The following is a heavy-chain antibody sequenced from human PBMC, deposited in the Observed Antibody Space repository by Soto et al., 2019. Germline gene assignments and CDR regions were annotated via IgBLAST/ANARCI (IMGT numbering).Heavy chain of an antibody. CDR1: GFTFSSYA. J-gene: IGHJ4*02. Sequence: GGSLRLSCAASGFTFSSYAMSWVRQAPGKGLEWVSAISGSGGSTYYADSVKGRFTISRDNSKNTLYLQMNSLRAEDTAVYYCAKEGPDIVVVVAATGFDYWGKGTLVTVSS. CDR3: AKEGPDIVVVVAATGFDY. D-gene: IGHD2-15*01. CDR2: ISGSGGST. V-gene: IGHV3-23*01.